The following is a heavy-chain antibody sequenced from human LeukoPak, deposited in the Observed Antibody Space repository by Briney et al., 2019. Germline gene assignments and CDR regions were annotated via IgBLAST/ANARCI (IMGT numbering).Heavy chain of an antibody. D-gene: IGHD3-10*01. CDR1: GFTFSSYE. V-gene: IGHV4-59*08. J-gene: IGHJ6*03. CDR3: ARQISDYYYYYMDV. CDR2: IYYSGTT. Sequence: LRLSCAASGFTFSSYEMNWVRQPPGKGLEWIGTIYYSGTTYYNPSLESRVTISEDTSKNQFSLTLRSVTAADTAVYYCARQISDYYYYYMDVWGKGTTVTVSS.